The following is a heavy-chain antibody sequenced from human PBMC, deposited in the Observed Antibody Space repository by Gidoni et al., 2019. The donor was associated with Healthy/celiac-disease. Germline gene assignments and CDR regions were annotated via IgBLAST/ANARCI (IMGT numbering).Heavy chain of an antibody. CDR2: ISYDGSNK. CDR1: GFTFSSYA. Sequence: QVQLVESGGGVVQPGRSLRLSCAASGFTFSSYAMPWVRQAPGKGLEWVAVISYDGSNKYYADSVKGRFTISRDNSKNTLYLQMNSLRAEDTAVYYCARTYCSSTSPGCNYYYYGMDVWGQGTTVTVSS. V-gene: IGHV3-30*04. CDR3: ARTYCSSTSPGCNYYYYGMDV. J-gene: IGHJ6*02. D-gene: IGHD2-2*01.